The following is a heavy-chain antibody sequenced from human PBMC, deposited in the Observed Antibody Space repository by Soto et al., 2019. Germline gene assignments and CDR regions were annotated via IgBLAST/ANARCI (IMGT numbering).Heavy chain of an antibody. CDR1: GFTFSGYS. CDR2: ISSSSSYI. J-gene: IGHJ6*02. CDR3: ASLYSSSWYYYYGMDV. D-gene: IGHD6-13*01. Sequence: PGGSLRLSCAASGFTFSGYSMNWVRQAPGKGLEWVSSISSSSSYIYYADSVKGRFTISRDNAKNSLYLQMNSLRAEDTAVYYCASLYSSSWYYYYGMDVWGQGTTVTVSS. V-gene: IGHV3-21*01.